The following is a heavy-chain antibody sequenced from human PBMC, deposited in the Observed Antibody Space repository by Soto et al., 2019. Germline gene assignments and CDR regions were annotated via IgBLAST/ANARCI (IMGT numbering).Heavy chain of an antibody. CDR3: AREVQFAVRSAYCYGMDV. CDR2: ISAYNGNT. CDR1: GYTFTSYG. J-gene: IGHJ6*02. V-gene: IGHV1-18*04. Sequence: ASVKVSCKASGYTFTSYGISWVRQAPGQGLEWMGWISAYNGNTNYAQKLQGRVTMTTDTSTSTAYMELRSLRSDDTAVYYCAREVQFAVRSAYCYGMDVWGQGTTVTVSS. D-gene: IGHD1-1*01.